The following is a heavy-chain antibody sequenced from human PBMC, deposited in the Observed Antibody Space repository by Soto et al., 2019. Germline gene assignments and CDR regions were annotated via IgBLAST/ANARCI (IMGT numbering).Heavy chain of an antibody. J-gene: IGHJ4*02. V-gene: IGHV3-66*01. D-gene: IGHD6-6*01. Sequence: QLVESGGGLAQPGGSLRLSCAASGFTVSGHYMSWVRQAPGKGLEWVSVIYSGGTTYYANSVTGRFTISRDNSRNTVYLQMNSLRAEDTAVYYCARDRTISDYRSSGALGLWGQGTLVSVSS. CDR1: GFTVSGHY. CDR3: ARDRTISDYRSSGALGL. CDR2: IYSGGTT.